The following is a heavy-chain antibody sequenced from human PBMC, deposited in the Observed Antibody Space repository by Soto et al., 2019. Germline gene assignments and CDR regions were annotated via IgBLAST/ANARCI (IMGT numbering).Heavy chain of an antibody. J-gene: IGHJ4*02. Sequence: EVQLVESGGGPVRPGGTLKLSCAASGFNFITYSLSWVRQAPGKGLEWVASISSSAVYIDYADSVKGRFTISRDNANNSLYLQMNSPRAEDTATYYCVRDGLDYYDTERLYFDNWGQGTLVTVSS. D-gene: IGHD3-22*01. CDR2: ISSSAVYI. CDR3: VRDGLDYYDTERLYFDN. V-gene: IGHV3-21*01. CDR1: GFNFITYS.